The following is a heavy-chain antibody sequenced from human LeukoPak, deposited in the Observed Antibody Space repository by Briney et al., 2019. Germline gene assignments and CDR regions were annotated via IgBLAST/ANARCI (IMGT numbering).Heavy chain of an antibody. V-gene: IGHV3-23*01. D-gene: IGHD3/OR15-3a*01. CDR2: ISGSGVNT. J-gene: IGHJ4*02. CDR1: GFTFSSQS. CDR3: VKWTGYGMN. Sequence: PGGSLRLSCAASGFTFSSQSMTWVRQAPGKGLEWVSGISGSGVNTYYGDSVKGRFTISRDNSKSTMYLQINSLRVEDTAVYYCVKWTGYGMNWGQGTLVTVSS.